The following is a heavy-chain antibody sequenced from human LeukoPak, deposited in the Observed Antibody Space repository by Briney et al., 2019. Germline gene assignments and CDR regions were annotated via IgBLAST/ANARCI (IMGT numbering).Heavy chain of an antibody. CDR2: IYYSGST. V-gene: IGHV4-59*01. D-gene: IGHD2-15*01. CDR1: GGSISSYY. CDR3: ARAGPGGGRYDY. Sequence: PSETLSLTCTVSGGSISSYYWSWIRQPPGKGLEWIGYIYYSGSTNYNPSLKSRVTISVDTSKNQFSLKLSSVTAADTAAYYCARAGPGGGRYDYWGQGTLVTVSS. J-gene: IGHJ4*02.